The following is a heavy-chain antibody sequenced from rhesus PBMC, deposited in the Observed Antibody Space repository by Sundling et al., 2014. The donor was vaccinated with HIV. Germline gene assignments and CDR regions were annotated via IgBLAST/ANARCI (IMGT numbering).Heavy chain of an antibody. J-gene: IGHJ4*01. D-gene: IGHD2-15*01. CDR3: ATSLFDY. CDR2: IDTTDNSA. V-gene: IGHV3-103*01. Sequence: EVQLVETGGGLVQPGGSLKLSCAASGLTFSAYAMSWIRQAPGKGLEWVSGIDTTDNSAFYADSVRGRFTISRDNSKNTLSLAMNSLRPEDTAVYYCATSLFDYWGQGVLVTVSS. CDR1: GLTFSAYA.